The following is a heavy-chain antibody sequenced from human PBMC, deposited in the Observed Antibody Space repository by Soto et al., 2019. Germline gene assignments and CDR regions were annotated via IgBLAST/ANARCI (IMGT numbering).Heavy chain of an antibody. CDR2: ISYDGSNK. J-gene: IGHJ4*02. Sequence: SLLLSHAASGFTFSRTGMNSVRHAPGKGLEWVAVISYDGSNKYYADSVKGRFTISRDNSKNTLYLQMNSLRAEDTAVYYCAKDRHEYSSSRAFDYWGQGTLVTVSS. D-gene: IGHD6-6*01. CDR1: GFTFSRTG. CDR3: AKDRHEYSSSRAFDY. V-gene: IGHV3-30*18.